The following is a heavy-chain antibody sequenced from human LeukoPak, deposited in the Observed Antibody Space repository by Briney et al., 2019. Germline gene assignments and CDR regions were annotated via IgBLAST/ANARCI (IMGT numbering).Heavy chain of an antibody. D-gene: IGHD1-26*01. V-gene: IGHV3-48*02. CDR3: ARVGGATAVTMYFEY. J-gene: IGHJ4*02. Sequence: GGSLRLSCVVSGITFSGYSMIWVRQAPGKGLEWLSFMTTSGNTIFYAESVKDRFTISRDNAKKSLYLQMNSLRDVDTAVYYCARVGGATAVTMYFEYWGQGTLVTVTS. CDR2: MTTSGNTI. CDR1: GITFSGYS.